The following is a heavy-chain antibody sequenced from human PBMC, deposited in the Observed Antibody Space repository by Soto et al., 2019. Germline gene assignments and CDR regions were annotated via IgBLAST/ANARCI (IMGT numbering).Heavy chain of an antibody. D-gene: IGHD6-6*01. CDR2: IIPIFGTA. CDR1: GGTFSSYA. J-gene: IGHJ6*02. CDR3: ARDVELLVDSYYYYGMDV. Sequence: QVQLVQSGAEVKKPGSSVKVSSKASGGTFSSYAISWMRQAPGQGLEWMGGIIPIFGTANYAQKFQGRVKITADESTSTAYMELSSLRSEDTAVYYCARDVELLVDSYYYYGMDVWGQGTTVTVSS. V-gene: IGHV1-69*01.